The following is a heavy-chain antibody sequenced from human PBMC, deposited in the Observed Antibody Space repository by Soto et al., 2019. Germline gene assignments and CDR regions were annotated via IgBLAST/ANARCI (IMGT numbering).Heavy chain of an antibody. V-gene: IGHV3-30*04. Sequence: QVQLVESGGGVVQPGRSLRLSCAASGFTFSSYAMHWVRQAPGKGLEWVAVISYDGRNKYYADSVKGRFTISRDNSKNTLYLQMNSLRAEDTAVYYCAREMPPWVYVWGSYRPPDYWGQGTLVTVSS. CDR1: GFTFSSYA. J-gene: IGHJ4*02. D-gene: IGHD3-16*02. CDR2: ISYDGRNK. CDR3: AREMPPWVYVWGSYRPPDY.